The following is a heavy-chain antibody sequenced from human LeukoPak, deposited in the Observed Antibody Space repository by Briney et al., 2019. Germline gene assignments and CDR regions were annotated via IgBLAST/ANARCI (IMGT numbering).Heavy chain of an antibody. J-gene: IGHJ4*02. CDR3: ARVRNNYDSSGFSAAEY. Sequence: PGGSLRLSCAASGFTFSSYEMNWVRQAPGKGLEWISYISSGSTIYYADSVKGRITISRDNAKNSLYLQMNSLRVEDTAIYYCARVRNNYDSSGFSAAEYWGQGTLVTVSS. CDR2: ISSGSTI. V-gene: IGHV3-48*03. CDR1: GFTFSSYE. D-gene: IGHD3-22*01.